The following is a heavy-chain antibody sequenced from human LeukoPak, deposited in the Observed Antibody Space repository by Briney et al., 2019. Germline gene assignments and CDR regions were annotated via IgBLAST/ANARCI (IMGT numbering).Heavy chain of an antibody. J-gene: IGHJ4*02. CDR3: ARGGGGWYYFDY. Sequence: GGSLRLSCAASGFTFSSYSMNWVRQAPGKGLEWVSSISSSSSYIYYADSVKGRFTISRDNAKNSLYLQMNSLRAEDTAVYYCARGGGGWYYFDYWGQGTLVTVSS. CDR2: ISSSSSYI. V-gene: IGHV3-21*01. CDR1: GFTFSSYS. D-gene: IGHD6-19*01.